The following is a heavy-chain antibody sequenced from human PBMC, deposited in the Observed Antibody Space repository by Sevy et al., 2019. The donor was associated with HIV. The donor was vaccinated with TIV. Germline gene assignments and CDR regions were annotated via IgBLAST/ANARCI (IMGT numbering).Heavy chain of an antibody. Sequence: GESLKISCAASGFTFRRYAMHWVRQAPGQGLESVAVISYDGGKTYHADSVKGRFTISRDNSENTLYLQMNSLRAEDTAVYYCARNNCSITNCYMGDVFDIWGQGTMVTVSS. CDR3: ARNNCSITNCYMGDVFDI. V-gene: IGHV3-30*04. CDR1: GFTFRRYA. D-gene: IGHD2-2*02. CDR2: ISYDGGKT. J-gene: IGHJ3*02.